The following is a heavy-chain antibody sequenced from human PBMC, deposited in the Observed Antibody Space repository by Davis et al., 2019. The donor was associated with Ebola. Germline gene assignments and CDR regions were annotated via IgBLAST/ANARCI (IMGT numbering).Heavy chain of an antibody. V-gene: IGHV4-59*12. D-gene: IGHD1-26*01. CDR3: ARDNDPYGGRYKYRPPNAFDL. J-gene: IGHJ3*01. CDR1: GDSIGNYY. CDR2: ISYSGTT. Sequence: PSETLSLTCTVSGDSIGNYYWSWIRQPPGKGLEWIGYISYSGTTNYNPSLKSRITISVDTSKNSFSLRVTSVTAADTAIYFCARDNDPYGGRYKYRPPNAFDLWGQGTKVAVSS.